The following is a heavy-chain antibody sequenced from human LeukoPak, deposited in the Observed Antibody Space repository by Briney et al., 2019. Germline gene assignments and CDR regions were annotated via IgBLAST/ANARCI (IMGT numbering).Heavy chain of an antibody. V-gene: IGHV3-30*02. D-gene: IGHD6-19*01. CDR1: AFTFSNYG. CDR2: IRYDGNTK. Sequence: PGGSLRLSCAASAFTFSNYGMHWVRQAPGKGLEWVAFIRYDGNTKYYVDSVKGRFTISRDNSKNTLYLQMNSLIAEDTAVYYCAKRDRIYTSGSYYFDYCGQGTLVTVSS. J-gene: IGHJ4*02. CDR3: AKRDRIYTSGSYYFDY.